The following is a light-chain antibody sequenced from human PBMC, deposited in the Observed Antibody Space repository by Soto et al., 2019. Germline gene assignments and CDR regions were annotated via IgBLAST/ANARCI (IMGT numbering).Light chain of an antibody. Sequence: EIVLTQSPATLSLSPGERATPSCRTSQSVSSDLAWYQQKPGQAPRLLIYDAFNRATGIPARFSGSGSGTDFTLTISSLEPEDFAVYYCQQRTNWPPYTFGQGTRLEIK. CDR1: QSVSSD. V-gene: IGKV3-11*01. CDR2: DAF. J-gene: IGKJ2*01. CDR3: QQRTNWPPYT.